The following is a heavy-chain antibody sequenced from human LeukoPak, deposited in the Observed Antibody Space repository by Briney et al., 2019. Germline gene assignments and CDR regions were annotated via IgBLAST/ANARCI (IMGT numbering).Heavy chain of an antibody. D-gene: IGHD1-20*01. Sequence: RASVKVSCKASGYTFTSYAMNWVRQAPGQGLEWMGWINPNSGGTNYAQKFQGRVTMTRDTSISTAYMELSRLRSEDTAVYYCARGRDNWNPIDYWGQGTLVTVSS. V-gene: IGHV1-2*02. J-gene: IGHJ4*02. CDR3: ARGRDNWNPIDY. CDR1: GYTFTSYA. CDR2: INPNSGGT.